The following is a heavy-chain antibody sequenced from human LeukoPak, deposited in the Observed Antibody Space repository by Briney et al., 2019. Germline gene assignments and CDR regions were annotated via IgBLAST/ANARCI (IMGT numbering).Heavy chain of an antibody. D-gene: IGHD3-10*01. V-gene: IGHV3-30*18. Sequence: GGSLRLSCAASGFTFSSYGMHWVRQAPGKGLEWVAVISYDGSNKYYADSVKGRFTISRDNSKNTLYLQMNSLRAEDTAVYYCAKAGSYYYGQFDYWGQGTLVTVSS. CDR2: ISYDGSNK. J-gene: IGHJ4*02. CDR1: GFTFSSYG. CDR3: AKAGSYYYGQFDY.